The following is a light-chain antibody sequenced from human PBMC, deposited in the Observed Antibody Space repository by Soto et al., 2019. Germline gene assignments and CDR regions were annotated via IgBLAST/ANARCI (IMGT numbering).Light chain of an antibody. V-gene: IGLV1-44*01. CDR3: ATWADSVNGVV. Sequence: QAVVTQPPSTSGTPGQRVTISCSGSNSDIGSHAVDWYQQFPGTAPKLLIYSNEQRPSGVPDRFSGSKSGTSASLVISDLQSGDEAYYYCATWADSVNGVVIGGRTKVTVL. CDR2: SNE. J-gene: IGLJ2*01. CDR1: NSDIGSHA.